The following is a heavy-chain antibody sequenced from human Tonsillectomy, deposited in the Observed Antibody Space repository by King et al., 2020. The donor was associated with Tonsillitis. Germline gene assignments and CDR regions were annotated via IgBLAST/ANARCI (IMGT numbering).Heavy chain of an antibody. CDR2: IYYSGST. CDR1: GGSISSYY. V-gene: IGHV4-59*08. D-gene: IGHD3-16*01. J-gene: IGHJ4*02. CDR3: ARSPRGWAPSFFDY. Sequence: VQLQESGPGLVKPSETLSLTCTVSGGSISSYYWSWIRQPPGKGLEWIGYIYYSGSTNYNPSLKSRVTISVDTSKNQFSLKLSSVTAADTAVYYCARSPRGWAPSFFDYWGQGTLVTVSS.